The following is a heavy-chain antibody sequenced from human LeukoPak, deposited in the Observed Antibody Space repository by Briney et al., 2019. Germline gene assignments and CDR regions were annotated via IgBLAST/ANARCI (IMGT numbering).Heavy chain of an antibody. J-gene: IGHJ4*02. CDR2: IWYDGSNK. Sequence: GGSLRLSCAASGFTFSSYGMHWVRQAPGKGLEWVAVIWYDGSNKYYADSVKGRFTISRDNSKNTLYMQMNSLRPEDTAVYYSAKEGGTGWYDDAYYYFDYWGQGTLVTVSS. CDR1: GFTFSSYG. V-gene: IGHV3-33*06. D-gene: IGHD6-19*01. CDR3: AKEGGTGWYDDAYYYFDY.